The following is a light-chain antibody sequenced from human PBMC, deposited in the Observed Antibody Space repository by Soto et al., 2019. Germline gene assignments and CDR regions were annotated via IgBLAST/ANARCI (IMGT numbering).Light chain of an antibody. V-gene: IGKV3-20*01. CDR3: QQYGSL. Sequence: EIVLTQSPGTLSLSPGERATLSCRASQSVSSSYLAWYQQKPGQAPRLLIYGASSRATGIPDRFSGSGSGTDFTITISRLEPEDFAVYYCQQYGSLFGPGTKVDIK. CDR1: QSVSSSY. CDR2: GAS. J-gene: IGKJ3*01.